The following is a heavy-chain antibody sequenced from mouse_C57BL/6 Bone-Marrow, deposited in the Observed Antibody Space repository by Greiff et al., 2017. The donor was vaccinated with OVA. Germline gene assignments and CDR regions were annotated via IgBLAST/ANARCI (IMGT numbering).Heavy chain of an antibody. J-gene: IGHJ4*01. CDR2: INPGSGGT. V-gene: IGHV1-54*01. CDR3: RISTVVARYAMDY. Sequence: VQLVESGAELVRPGTSVTVSCKASGYAFTNYLKEWVKQRPGQGLEWIGVINPGSGGTNYNEKFMGKATLTADNSSSTAYMQFSSLTSEDSAVYFCRISTVVARYAMDYWGQGTSVTVSS. D-gene: IGHD1-1*01. CDR1: GYAFTNYL.